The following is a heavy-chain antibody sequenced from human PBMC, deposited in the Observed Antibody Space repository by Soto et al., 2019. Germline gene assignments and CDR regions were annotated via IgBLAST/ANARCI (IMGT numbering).Heavy chain of an antibody. CDR2: ISGYNGNT. CDR3: ASWAGQLHDFGGPFDY. J-gene: IGHJ4*02. Sequence: ASVKVSCKGSGYTFSSHGVSWVRQAPGQGLEWMGWISGYNGNTNSAQKVRGRLTMTTDTSTNTAYMELRSLRSDDTAVYYCASWAGQLHDFGGPFDYCGQGTLVTVYS. V-gene: IGHV1-18*04. CDR1: GYTFSSHG. D-gene: IGHD4-17*01.